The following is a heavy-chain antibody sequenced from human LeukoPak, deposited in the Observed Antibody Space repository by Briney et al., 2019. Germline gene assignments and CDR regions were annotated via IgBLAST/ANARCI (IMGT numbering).Heavy chain of an antibody. CDR3: ARYYCTSTTCYYFDY. Sequence: SETLSLTCTVSGGSVSTYYWSWIRQPPGKGLEWIGYIYYSGSTNYNPSLKSRVTISVDTSKNQFSLKLSSVTAADTAVYYCARYYCTSTTCYYFDYWGQGTLVTVSS. CDR2: IYYSGST. J-gene: IGHJ4*02. V-gene: IGHV4-59*02. D-gene: IGHD2-2*01. CDR1: GGSVSTYY.